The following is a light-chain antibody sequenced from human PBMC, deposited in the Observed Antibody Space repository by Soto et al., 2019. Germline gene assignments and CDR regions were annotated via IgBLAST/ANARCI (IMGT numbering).Light chain of an antibody. CDR2: SAS. CDR3: QHSYSTPYT. J-gene: IGKJ2*01. CDR1: QSVSSY. V-gene: IGKV1-39*01. Sequence: DIQMTQSPSSLSASVGDRVTVTCRASQSVSSYLNWYQQKPGKAPKLLIYSASTLQSGVPSRFRGSGSGTDFTLTISSLRPEDFATYYCQHSYSTPYTFGQGTKLEIK.